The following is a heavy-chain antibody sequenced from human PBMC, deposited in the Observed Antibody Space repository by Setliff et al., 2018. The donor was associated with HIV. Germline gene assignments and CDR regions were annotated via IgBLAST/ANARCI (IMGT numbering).Heavy chain of an antibody. CDR2: INHSGGA. J-gene: IGHJ4*02. Sequence: SETLSLTCTVSGGSISSHYWSWIRQPPGKGLEWIGLINHSGGATYNPSLRSRIAVSVNLPSNQVFLELTSVTAADTGLYYCARGRHAGTGAYSGGFYYFDLWGQGALVTVSS. D-gene: IGHD3-16*01. CDR3: ARGRHAGTGAYSGGFYYFDL. V-gene: IGHV4-59*11. CDR1: GGSISSHY.